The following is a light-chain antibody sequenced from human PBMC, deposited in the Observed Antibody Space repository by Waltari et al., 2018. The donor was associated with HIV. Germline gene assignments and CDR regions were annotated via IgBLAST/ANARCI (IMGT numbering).Light chain of an antibody. Sequence: QSVLTQPPSVSGAPGQRVTISCTGISSNIGAGFDVHWYQQLPGTAPKLLIYGNSNRPSGVPDRFSGSKSGTSASLAITGLQAEDEADYYCQSYDASLSGVIFGGGTELTVL. CDR1: SSNIGAGFD. J-gene: IGLJ2*01. CDR2: GNS. CDR3: QSYDASLSGVI. V-gene: IGLV1-40*01.